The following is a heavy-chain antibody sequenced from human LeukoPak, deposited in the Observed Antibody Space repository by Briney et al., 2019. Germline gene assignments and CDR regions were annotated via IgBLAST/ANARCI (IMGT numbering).Heavy chain of an antibody. V-gene: IGHV3-7*01. CDR1: GFTFSRYW. J-gene: IGHJ4*02. D-gene: IGHD6-6*01. CDR3: ARESFAARWD. Sequence: GGSLRLSCAASGFTFSRYWMSWVRQAPGKGLEWVANIKQDGSEKDYVDSVKGRFTISRDNAKHSLYLQMNSLTAEDTAVYYCARESFAARWDWGQGTLVTVSS. CDR2: IKQDGSEK.